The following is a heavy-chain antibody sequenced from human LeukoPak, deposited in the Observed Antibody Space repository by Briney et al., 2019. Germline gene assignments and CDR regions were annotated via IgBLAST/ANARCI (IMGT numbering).Heavy chain of an antibody. Sequence: PSETLSLTCTVSGGSISSPSYYWGWIRQPPGKGLEWIGSIYYSGSTYYNPSLKSRVTISVDTSKNQFSLKLSSVTAADTAVYYCARDKWELRHSPIDYWGQGTLVTVSS. V-gene: IGHV4-39*07. J-gene: IGHJ4*02. CDR1: GGSISSPSYY. CDR3: ARDKWELRHSPIDY. D-gene: IGHD1-26*01. CDR2: IYYSGST.